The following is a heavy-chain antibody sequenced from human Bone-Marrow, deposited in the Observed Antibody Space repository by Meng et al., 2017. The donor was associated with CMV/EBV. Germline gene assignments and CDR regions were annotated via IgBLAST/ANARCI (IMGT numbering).Heavy chain of an antibody. CDR3: ARGRREMATTAPYYLDY. J-gene: IGHJ4*02. D-gene: IGHD5-24*01. CDR1: GGTFSSYA. CDR2: IIPIFGTA. Sequence: SVKVSGTASGGTFSSYAISWVRQAPGQGLEWMGGIIPIFGTANYAQKFQGRVTITTDESTSTAYMELSSLRSEDTAVYYCARGRREMATTAPYYLDYWGQGTLVTVSS. V-gene: IGHV1-69*05.